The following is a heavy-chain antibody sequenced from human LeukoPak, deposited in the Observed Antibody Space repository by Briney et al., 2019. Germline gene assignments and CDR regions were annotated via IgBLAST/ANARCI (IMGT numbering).Heavy chain of an antibody. CDR2: ISGSGGTT. V-gene: IGHV3-23*01. CDR3: ATRSRYYFDY. CDR1: GFTFSSYA. Sequence: PGGSLRFSCAASGFTFSSYAVSWVRQAPGKGLEWVSAISGSGGTTNYADSVKGRLTISRDNSKNTLYLQMNSLRAEDTAVYSCATRSRYYFDYWGQGTLVTVSS. D-gene: IGHD1-14*01. J-gene: IGHJ4*02.